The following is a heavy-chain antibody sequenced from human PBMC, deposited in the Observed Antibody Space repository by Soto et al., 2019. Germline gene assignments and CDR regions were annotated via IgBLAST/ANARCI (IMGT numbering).Heavy chain of an antibody. CDR1: GFTFNTYG. CDR2: ISYDGSNE. J-gene: IGHJ5*02. Sequence: QAQLVESGGGVVQPGTSLRLSCAASGFTFNTYGMHWVRQAPGKGLEWVAFISYDGSNEYYADSVKGRFTNSRDNSKNTVFLQMNSLRGEDTAVYYCAKSLAVAAGWFDPWGQGALVTVSS. V-gene: IGHV3-30*18. D-gene: IGHD6-19*01. CDR3: AKSLAVAAGWFDP.